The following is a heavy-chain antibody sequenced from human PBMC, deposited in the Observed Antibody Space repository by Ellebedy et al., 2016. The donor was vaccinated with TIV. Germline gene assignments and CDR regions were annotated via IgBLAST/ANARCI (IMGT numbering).Heavy chain of an antibody. D-gene: IGHD4/OR15-4a*01. V-gene: IGHV3-30*04. CDR3: AREVGASFHSGDY. CDR1: GFTLRTYV. CDR2: ISEDGSLK. Sequence: GESLKISCAASGFTLRTYVMHWVRQAHGEGLQWLSCISEDGSLKWYAGSVRGRVTISRDMSKNTLFLQMDSLSLEDTAVYYCAREVGASFHSGDYWGQGTLVAVSS. J-gene: IGHJ4*02.